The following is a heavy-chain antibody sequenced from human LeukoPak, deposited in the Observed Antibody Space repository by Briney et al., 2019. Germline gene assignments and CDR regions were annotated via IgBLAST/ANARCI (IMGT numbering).Heavy chain of an antibody. CDR3: ARRRGYLLDY. V-gene: IGHV5-51*01. J-gene: IGHJ4*02. D-gene: IGHD5-12*01. CDR1: GYSFTSYW. CDR2: TYRGDSDT. Sequence: GESPKISCKGSGYSFTSYWIGWVRQLPGKGLEWMGITYRGDSDTIYSPSFQGQVTISADKSISTAYLQWSSLKASDTAMYFCARRRGYLLDYWGQGTLVTVCS.